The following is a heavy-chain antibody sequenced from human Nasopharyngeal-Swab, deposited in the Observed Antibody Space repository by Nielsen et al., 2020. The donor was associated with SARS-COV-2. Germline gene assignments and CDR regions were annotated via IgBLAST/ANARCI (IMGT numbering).Heavy chain of an antibody. CDR1: GGSISSGDYY. Sequence: SETLSLTCTVSGGSISSGDYYWSWIRQPPGKGLEWIGYIYYSGSTYYNPSLKSRVTISVDTSKNQFSLKLSSVTAADTAVYYCARPHYGSGSYSSTSGYYYGMDVWGQGTTVTVSS. CDR2: IYYSGST. CDR3: ARPHYGSGSYSSTSGYYYGMDV. J-gene: IGHJ6*02. V-gene: IGHV4-30-4*01. D-gene: IGHD3-10*01.